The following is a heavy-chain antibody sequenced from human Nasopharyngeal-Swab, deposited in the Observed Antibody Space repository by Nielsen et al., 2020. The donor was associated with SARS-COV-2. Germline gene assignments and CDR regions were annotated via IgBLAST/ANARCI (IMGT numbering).Heavy chain of an antibody. CDR3: ARLNGIAAAGTGRFDP. V-gene: IGHV4-31*03. D-gene: IGHD6-13*01. J-gene: IGHJ5*02. Sequence: SETLSLTCTVSGGSISSGGYYRSWIRQHPGKGLEWIGYIYYSGSTYYNPSLKSRVTISVDTSKNQFSLKLSSVTAADTAVYYCARLNGIAAAGTGRFDPWGQGTLVTVSS. CDR2: IYYSGST. CDR1: GGSISSGGYY.